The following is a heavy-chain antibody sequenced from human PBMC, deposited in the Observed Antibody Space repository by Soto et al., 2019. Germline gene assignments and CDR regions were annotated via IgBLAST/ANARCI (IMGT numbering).Heavy chain of an antibody. Sequence: RNCVAEAKCAYSGYRVTCIRQTPGKGLEWVSAIGGGGSSTYYADSGKGRFTISRDNSKNTLYLQMNILRAEDTAVYFCSKDFAGKRLGSTALWCQRTLVSVPS. V-gene: IGHV3-23*01. J-gene: IGHJ4*02. CDR3: SKDFAGKRLGSTAL. CDR2: IGGGGSST. CDR1: KCAYSGYR. D-gene: IGHD6-25*01.